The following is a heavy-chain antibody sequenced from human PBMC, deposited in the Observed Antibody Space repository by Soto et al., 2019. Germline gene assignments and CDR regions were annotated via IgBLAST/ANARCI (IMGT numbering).Heavy chain of an antibody. CDR1: GFTFSSYA. CDR3: ARDRSLAAAGTGEVWFDP. CDR2: ISYDGSNK. D-gene: IGHD6-13*01. J-gene: IGHJ5*02. Sequence: GGSLRLSCAASGFTFSSYAMHWVRQAPGKGLEWVAVISYDGSNKYYADSVKGRFTISRDNSKNTLYLQMNSLRAEDTAVYYCARDRSLAAAGTGEVWFDPWGQGTLVTVSS. V-gene: IGHV3-30-3*01.